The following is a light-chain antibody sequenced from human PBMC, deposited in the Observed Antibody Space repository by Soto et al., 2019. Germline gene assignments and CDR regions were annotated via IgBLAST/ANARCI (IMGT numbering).Light chain of an antibody. V-gene: IGKV3D-15*01. J-gene: IGKJ4*01. CDR3: QQYNDWPPLT. CDR2: GAS. CDR1: QRVSSN. Sequence: EIVMTQSPATLSVSLGETATVFCTASQRVSSNLAWYQQKPGQAPRLLIYGASTRATGIPARFSGSGSGTEFTLTISSLQSEDFAVYYCQQYNDWPPLTFGGGTKVEIK.